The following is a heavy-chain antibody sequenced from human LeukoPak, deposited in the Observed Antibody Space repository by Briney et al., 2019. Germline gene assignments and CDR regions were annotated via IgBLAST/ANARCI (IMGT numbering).Heavy chain of an antibody. V-gene: IGHV4-34*01. CDR2: INHSGST. CDR1: GASMRSGGYY. J-gene: IGHJ6*03. CDR3: ARGYYGSGSHCCHMDV. D-gene: IGHD3-10*01. Sequence: SETLSLTCTVSGASMRSGGYYWSWIRQLPGKGLEWIGEINHSGSTNYNSSLKSRVTISVDTSKNQFSLKLSSVTAADTAVYYCARGYYGSGSHCCHMDVWGKGTTITVS.